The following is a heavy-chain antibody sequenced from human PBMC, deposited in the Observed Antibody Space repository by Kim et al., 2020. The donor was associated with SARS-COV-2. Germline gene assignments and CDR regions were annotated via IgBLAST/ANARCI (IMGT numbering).Heavy chain of an antibody. J-gene: IGHJ4*02. Sequence: ASVKVSCKASGYTFTSYDINWVRQATGQGLEWMGWMNPNSGNTGYAQKFQGRVNMTRNTSISTAYMELSSLRSEDTAVYYCARARRDSSGYPLMGYWGQGTLVTVSS. CDR1: GYTFTSYD. D-gene: IGHD3-22*01. CDR3: ARARRDSSGYPLMGY. CDR2: MNPNSGNT. V-gene: IGHV1-8*01.